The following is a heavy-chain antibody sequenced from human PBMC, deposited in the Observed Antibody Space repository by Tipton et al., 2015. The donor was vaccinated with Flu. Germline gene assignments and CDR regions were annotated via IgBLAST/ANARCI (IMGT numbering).Heavy chain of an antibody. Sequence: TLSLTCVVSGYSISSGYQWGWVRQSPGNGLEWIASIYYSDNSYYNPSLKSRVTISVDTSKNQFSLRLSSVTAADTAIYYCARHGGYNYGFPRYFDLWGRGTLVTVTS. J-gene: IGHJ2*01. CDR2: IYYSDNS. CDR1: GYSISSGYQ. D-gene: IGHD5-18*01. CDR3: ARHGGYNYGFPRYFDL. V-gene: IGHV4-38-2*01.